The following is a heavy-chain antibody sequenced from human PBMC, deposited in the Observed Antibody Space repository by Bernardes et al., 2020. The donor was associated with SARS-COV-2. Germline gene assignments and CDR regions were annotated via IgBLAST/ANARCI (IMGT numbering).Heavy chain of an antibody. D-gene: IGHD2-15*01. CDR1: GFPFTFYF. CDR2: ISSSSSYM. V-gene: IGHV3-21*01. Sequence: GGSLRLSCAASGFPFTFYFMNWVRQAPGKGLEWVSSISSSSSYMYYADSVKGRFTISRDNAGNSLYLQMNSLRAEDTAVYYCARAQGFCSGNNCYSSEYWGQGTLVTVSS. CDR3: ARAQGFCSGNNCYSSEY. J-gene: IGHJ4*02.